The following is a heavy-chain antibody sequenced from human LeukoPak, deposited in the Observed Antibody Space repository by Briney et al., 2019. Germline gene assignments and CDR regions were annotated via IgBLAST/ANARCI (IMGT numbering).Heavy chain of an antibody. Sequence: GASVKVSCKASGYTFTSYDINWVRQATGQGLEWMGWMNPNSGNTGYAQKFQGRVTITRNTSISTAYMELSSLRSEDTAVYYCARGRFGVVVINGYYYMDVWGKGTTVTVSS. CDR3: ARGRFGVVVINGYYYMDV. V-gene: IGHV1-8*03. CDR1: GYTFTSYD. D-gene: IGHD3-22*01. CDR2: MNPNSGNT. J-gene: IGHJ6*03.